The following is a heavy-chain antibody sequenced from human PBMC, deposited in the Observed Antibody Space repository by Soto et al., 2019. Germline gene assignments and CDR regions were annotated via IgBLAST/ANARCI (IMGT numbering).Heavy chain of an antibody. CDR2: ISGSGGST. J-gene: IGHJ4*02. V-gene: IGHV3-23*01. CDR1: GFTFSSYA. D-gene: IGHD3-10*01. Sequence: GGSLRLSCAASGFTFSSYAMSWVRQAPGKGLEWVSAISGSGGSTYYADSVKGRFTISRDNSKNTLYLQMNSLRAEDTAVYYCAKEEYYYYGSGSYLRYFDYWGQGTLVTVSS. CDR3: AKEEYYYYGSGSYLRYFDY.